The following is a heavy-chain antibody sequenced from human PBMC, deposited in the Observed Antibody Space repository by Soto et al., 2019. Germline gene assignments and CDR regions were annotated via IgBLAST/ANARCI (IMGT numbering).Heavy chain of an antibody. J-gene: IGHJ4*02. Sequence: QVQLVQSGAEVKKPGASVKVSCKASGYTFTTYDINWVRRATGQGREWMGWMNPSSGNTGYAQKFQDRVTMTRNTSISTAYMELSSLESGDTALYYCAASPIRYLTFWGQGTLVTVSS. CDR3: AASPIRYLTF. V-gene: IGHV1-8*01. CDR1: GYTFTTYD. D-gene: IGHD3-9*01. CDR2: MNPSSGNT.